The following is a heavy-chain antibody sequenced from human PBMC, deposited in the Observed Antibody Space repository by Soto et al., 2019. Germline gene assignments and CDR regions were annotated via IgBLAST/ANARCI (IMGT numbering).Heavy chain of an antibody. CDR1: GGSFSGYY. V-gene: IGHV4-34*01. D-gene: IGHD6-6*01. J-gene: IGHJ6*03. CDR2: INHSGST. Sequence: SVTLSLTCAVYGGSFSGYYWSWIRQPPGKGLEWIGEINHSGSTNYNPSLKSRVTISVDTSKDQFSLKLSSVTAADTAVYYCARGLAMGQLGYYYYYYYMDVWGKGTTVTVSS. CDR3: ARGLAMGQLGYYYYYYYMDV.